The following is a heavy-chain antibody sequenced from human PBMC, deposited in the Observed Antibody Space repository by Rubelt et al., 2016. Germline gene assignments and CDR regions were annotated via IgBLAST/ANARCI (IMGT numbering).Heavy chain of an antibody. J-gene: IGHJ5*02. V-gene: IGHV4-34*01. CDR1: GGSFSGYY. D-gene: IGHD5-12*01. CDR3: SRYTYSGYSGRFDP. CDR2: INHSGST. Sequence: QVQLQQWGAGLLKPSETLSLTCDVYGGSFSGYYWSWIRQPPGKGLEWIGAINHSGSTTYNPSLKSRVNMSVDTSKNQLSPELTLVTASDTAVNDFSRYTYSGYSGRFDPWGQGTLVTVSS.